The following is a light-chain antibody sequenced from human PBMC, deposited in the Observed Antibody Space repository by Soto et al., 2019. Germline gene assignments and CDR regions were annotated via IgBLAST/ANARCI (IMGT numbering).Light chain of an antibody. CDR3: QKFNTAPLT. CDR2: SAS. V-gene: IGKV1-27*01. J-gene: IGKJ5*01. Sequence: DIQMPQSPSSLSASVGDRVTITCRASQDISGYLAWYQQKPGKVPQLLIYSASTLQSGVPSRFSGSGSGTDFTLTISSLQPEDVATEFCQKFNTAPLTFGQGTRLEI. CDR1: QDISGY.